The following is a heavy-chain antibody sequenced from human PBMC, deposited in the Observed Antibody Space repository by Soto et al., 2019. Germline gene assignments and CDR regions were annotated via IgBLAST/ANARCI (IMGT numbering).Heavy chain of an antibody. CDR3: ASAIAEAGKFFDY. Sequence: SETLSLTCTVSGGSISSSSYYWGWIRQPPGKGLEWIGSIYYSGSTYYNPSLKSRVTISVDTSKNQFSLKLSSVTAADTAVYYCASAIAEAGKFFDYWGQGTLVTVSS. J-gene: IGHJ4*02. CDR2: IYYSGST. CDR1: GGSISSSSYY. D-gene: IGHD6-13*01. V-gene: IGHV4-39*01.